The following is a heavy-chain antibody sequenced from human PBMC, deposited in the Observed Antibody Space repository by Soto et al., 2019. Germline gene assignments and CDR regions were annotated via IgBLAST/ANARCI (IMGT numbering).Heavy chain of an antibody. D-gene: IGHD6-6*01. CDR3: AKVLSRYSSSSTRAFDI. CDR1: GESLCSYA. Sequence: GGSLSLSCAASGESLCSYAMDWVRQDPGKGLEWESGISWNSGSIGYADTVKGRFTISRDNAKNSLYLQMNSLRAEDTALYYCAKVLSRYSSSSTRAFDIWGQGTMVTV. J-gene: IGHJ3*02. CDR2: ISWNSGSI. V-gene: IGHV3-9*01.